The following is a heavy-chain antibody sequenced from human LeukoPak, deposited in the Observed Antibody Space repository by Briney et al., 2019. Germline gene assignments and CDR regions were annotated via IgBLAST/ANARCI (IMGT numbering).Heavy chain of an antibody. CDR1: GFTVSSNH. D-gene: IGHD1-26*01. Sequence: GGSLRLSCAASGFTVSSNHMSWVRQAPGKGLEWVSLIYSGGSTYYADSVKGRFTVSTDNSKNTLYLQMNSLRAEDTAVYYCARDGGGGTYSNYWGQGTLVTVSS. J-gene: IGHJ4*02. CDR2: IYSGGST. CDR3: ARDGGGGTYSNY. V-gene: IGHV3-53*01.